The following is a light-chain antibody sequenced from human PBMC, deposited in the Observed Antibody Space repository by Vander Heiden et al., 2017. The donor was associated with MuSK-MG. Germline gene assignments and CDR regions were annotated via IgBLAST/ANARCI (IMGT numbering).Light chain of an antibody. Sequence: DIQLTQSPSFLSASVGDRVTITCRASQAVNIILDWYQQKPGKAPNLLIYGASTLQSGVPSRFSGSGSGTEFTLTISSLQPEDFATYYCQQLRSYPLTFGGGTKVEI. CDR1: QAVNII. J-gene: IGKJ4*01. CDR2: GAS. V-gene: IGKV1-9*01. CDR3: QQLRSYPLT.